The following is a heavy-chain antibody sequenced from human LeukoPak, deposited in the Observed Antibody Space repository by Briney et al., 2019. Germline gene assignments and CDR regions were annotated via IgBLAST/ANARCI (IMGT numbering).Heavy chain of an antibody. J-gene: IGHJ4*02. CDR1: GFTVSTNY. D-gene: IGHD3-10*01. V-gene: IGHV3-66*01. Sequence: GGSLRLSCAASGFTVSTNYMSWVRQAPGKGLEWVSVIYSGDTTFYADSVRGKFTISRDNSTNTLYLQMNSLRAEDTAVYYCASILRSSSGYYFDYWGQGTLVTVSS. CDR3: ASILRSSSGYYFDY. CDR2: IYSGDTT.